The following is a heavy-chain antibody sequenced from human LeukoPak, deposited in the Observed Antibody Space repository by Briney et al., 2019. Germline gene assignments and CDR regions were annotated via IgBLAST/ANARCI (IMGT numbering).Heavy chain of an antibody. J-gene: IGHJ4*02. Sequence: GGSLRLSCVASGFTFGSYSMNWVRQAPGKGLEWVSYISSGSSIMYYADSVKGRFSISRDNAKNSLFLRMDSLRDDDTAVYYCAREIALAGLNDYWGQGTLVTVSS. CDR3: AREIALAGLNDY. CDR2: ISSGSSIM. D-gene: IGHD6-19*01. V-gene: IGHV3-48*02. CDR1: GFTFGSYS.